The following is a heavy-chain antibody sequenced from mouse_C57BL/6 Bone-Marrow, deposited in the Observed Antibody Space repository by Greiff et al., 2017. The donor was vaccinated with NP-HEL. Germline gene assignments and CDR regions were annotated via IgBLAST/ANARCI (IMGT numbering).Heavy chain of an antibody. Sequence: VQLVESGPELVKPGASVKISCKASGYAFSSSWMNWVKQRPGKGLEWIGRIYPGDGDTNYNGKFKGKATLTADKSSSTAYMQLSSLTPEDSAVYFCARRRGWLLGYFDVWGTGTTVTVSS. J-gene: IGHJ1*03. CDR2: IYPGDGDT. CDR1: GYAFSSSW. V-gene: IGHV1-82*01. CDR3: ARRRGWLLGYFDV. D-gene: IGHD2-3*01.